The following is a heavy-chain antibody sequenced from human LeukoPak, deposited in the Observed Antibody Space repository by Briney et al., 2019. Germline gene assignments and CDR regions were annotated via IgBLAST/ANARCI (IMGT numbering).Heavy chain of an antibody. D-gene: IGHD3-10*01. V-gene: IGHV3-30*18. CDR1: GFTFSSYG. CDR3: AKESLSFFDS. Sequence: GGSLRLSCAAPGFTFSSYGMHWVRQAPGKGLEWVAVISSDVSYKYYADSVKGRFTISRDNSKNTLYLQMNSLRAEDTAVYYCAKESLSFFDSWGQGTLVTVSS. CDR2: ISSDVSYK. J-gene: IGHJ4*02.